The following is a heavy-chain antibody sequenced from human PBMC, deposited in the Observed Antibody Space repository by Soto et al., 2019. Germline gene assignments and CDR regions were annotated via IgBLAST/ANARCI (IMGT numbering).Heavy chain of an antibody. CDR3: GRFRKGMGLDV. CDR1: GFTFSNYN. J-gene: IGHJ4*02. CDR2: ISLSSGTI. D-gene: IGHD1-20*01. Sequence: EVQLVESGGGLVHPGGSLRLSCIAPGFTFSNYNMNWVRQAPGKGLEWISYISLSSGTIYYADSVKGRFTISRDNAKNSLYLQMNSLRGQDTAGYYFGRFRKGMGLDVWGQGTLVTVSS. V-gene: IGHV3-48*01.